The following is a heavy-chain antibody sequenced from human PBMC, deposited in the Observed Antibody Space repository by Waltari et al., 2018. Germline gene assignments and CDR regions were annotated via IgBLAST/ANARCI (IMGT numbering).Heavy chain of an antibody. CDR2: INHSGST. Sequence: QVQLQQWGAGLLKPSETLSLTCAVYGGSFSGYYWSWIRQPPGKGLEWIGEINHSGSTNYNPSLKSRVTISVDTPKNQFSLKLSSVTAADTAVYYCAKKSSMHGYGMDVWGQGTTVTVSS. J-gene: IGHJ6*02. CDR1: GGSFSGYY. D-gene: IGHD6-13*01. CDR3: AKKSSMHGYGMDV. V-gene: IGHV4-34*01.